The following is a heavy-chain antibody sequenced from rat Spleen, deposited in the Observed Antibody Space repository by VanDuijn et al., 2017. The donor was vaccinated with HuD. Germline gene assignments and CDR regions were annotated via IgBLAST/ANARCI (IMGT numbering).Heavy chain of an antibody. V-gene: IGHV5-25*01. Sequence: EVQLVESGGGLVQPGRSMKLSCAASGFTFTKYDMAWVRQAPKKGLEWVASITSGGSNTYYPDSVKGRFTISRDNAKSTLYLQMDSLRSEDTATYYCAKRGWYYFDYWGQGVMVTVSS. CDR2: ITSGGSNT. J-gene: IGHJ2*01. CDR3: AKRGWYYFDY. CDR1: GFTFTKYD.